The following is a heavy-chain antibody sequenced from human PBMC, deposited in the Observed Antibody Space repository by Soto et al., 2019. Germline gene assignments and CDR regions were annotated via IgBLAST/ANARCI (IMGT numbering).Heavy chain of an antibody. J-gene: IGHJ3*02. CDR3: ARTSAGYCSSTSCYIGAFDI. CDR1: GFTFTSYS. CDR2: ISSSSSYI. Sequence: GGSLRLSCAASGFTFTSYSMNWVRQAPGKGLEWVSSISSSSSYIYYADSVKGRFTISRDNAKNSLYLQVNSLRAEDTAVYYCARTSAGYCSSTSCYIGAFDIWGQGTMVTVS. D-gene: IGHD2-2*02. V-gene: IGHV3-21*01.